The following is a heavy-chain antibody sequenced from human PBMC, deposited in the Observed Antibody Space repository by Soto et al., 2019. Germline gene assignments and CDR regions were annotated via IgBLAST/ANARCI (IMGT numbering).Heavy chain of an antibody. D-gene: IGHD4-17*01. J-gene: IGHJ5*02. CDR1: GYTFTSYG. V-gene: IGHV1-18*01. CDR2: ISAYNGNT. Sequence: QVQLVQSGAEVKKPGASVKVSCKASGYTFTSYGISWVRQAPGQGLEWMGWISAYNGNTNYAQKLQGRVTMTTDTSQSTGYMELRSLRSDDTAVYYCARDIGYGDYVGGWFDPWGQGTLVTVSS. CDR3: ARDIGYGDYVGGWFDP.